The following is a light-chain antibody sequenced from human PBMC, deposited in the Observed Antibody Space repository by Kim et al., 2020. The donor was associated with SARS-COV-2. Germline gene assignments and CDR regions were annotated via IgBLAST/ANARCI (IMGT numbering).Light chain of an antibody. CDR1: SGHIGYA. J-gene: IGLJ3*02. CDR2: LNSDGSH. V-gene: IGLV4-69*01. CDR3: QTWGTGIWV. Sequence: QPVLTQSPSASASLGASVRLTCTLSSGHIGYAIAWHQQQPEKGPRYLMKLNSDGSHNKGDGIPDRFSGSSSGAERYLTISSLQSEDEADYYCQTWGTGIWVFGGGTKVTVL.